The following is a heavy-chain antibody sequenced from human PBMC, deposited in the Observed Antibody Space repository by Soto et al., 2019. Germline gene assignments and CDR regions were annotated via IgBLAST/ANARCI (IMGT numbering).Heavy chain of an antibody. CDR1: GDSINNYY. D-gene: IGHD1-7*01. V-gene: IGHV4-59*01. Sequence: SETMSLTCTVSGDSINNYYWTWIRQPPGKGLEWIGYIYDSGSTSYNPSLKSRLTISVDTSKNQFSLKLKSVTAADTAVYYCATDQPETTGTHYHSYATDFPGQATT. CDR2: IYDSGST. J-gene: IGHJ6*02. CDR3: ATDQPETTGTHYHSYATDF.